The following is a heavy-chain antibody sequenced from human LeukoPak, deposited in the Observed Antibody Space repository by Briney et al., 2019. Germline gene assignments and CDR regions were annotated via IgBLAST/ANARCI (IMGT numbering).Heavy chain of an antibody. J-gene: IGHJ4*02. Sequence: GGSLRLSCAASGFTVSSNYMSWVRQAPGKGLEWVSVIYSGGSTYYADSVKGRFTISRDNSKNTLYLQMNSLRAEDTAVYYCARADSSWYPYFDYWGQGTLVTLSS. D-gene: IGHD6-13*01. CDR1: GFTVSSNY. CDR3: ARADSSWYPYFDY. V-gene: IGHV3-53*01. CDR2: IYSGGST.